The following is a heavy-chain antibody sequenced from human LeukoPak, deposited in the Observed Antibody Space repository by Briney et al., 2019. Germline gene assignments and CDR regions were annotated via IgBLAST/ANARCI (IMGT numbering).Heavy chain of an antibody. D-gene: IGHD1-26*01. CDR3: AKDRWRGSYYTFDY. CDR2: ISGSGGTT. Sequence: PGGSLRLSCAASGLTFSNYAMSWVRQAPGKGLEWASAISGSGGTTDYADSVKGRFTISRDNSKNTLNLQMNSLIAEDTAIYYCAKDRWRGSYYTFDYWGQGTLVTVSS. J-gene: IGHJ4*02. CDR1: GLTFSNYA. V-gene: IGHV3-23*01.